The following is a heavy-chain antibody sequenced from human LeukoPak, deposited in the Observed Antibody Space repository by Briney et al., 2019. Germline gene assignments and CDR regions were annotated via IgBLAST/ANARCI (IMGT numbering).Heavy chain of an antibody. CDR3: ARTWIQLWPGTADY. CDR1: GYTFTSYG. D-gene: IGHD5-18*01. CDR2: ISAYNGNT. Sequence: ASVKVSCKASGYTFTSYGISWVRQAPGQGLEWMGWISAYNGNTNYAQKLQGRVTMTTDTSTSTAYMELRSLRSDDTAVYYCARTWIQLWPGTADYWGQGTLVTVSS. V-gene: IGHV1-18*01. J-gene: IGHJ4*02.